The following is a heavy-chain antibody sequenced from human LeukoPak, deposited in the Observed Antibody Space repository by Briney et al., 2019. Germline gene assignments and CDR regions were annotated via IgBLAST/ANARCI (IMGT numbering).Heavy chain of an antibody. D-gene: IGHD6-13*01. Sequence: GGSLRLSCAASGFTFSSYSMNWVRQAPGKGLEWVSSISSSSSYIYYADSVKGRFTISRDNAKNSLYLQMNSLRAEDTAVYYCARHLTAADRSDYWGQGTLVTVSS. J-gene: IGHJ4*02. CDR2: ISSSSSYI. CDR1: GFTFSSYS. CDR3: ARHLTAADRSDY. V-gene: IGHV3-21*01.